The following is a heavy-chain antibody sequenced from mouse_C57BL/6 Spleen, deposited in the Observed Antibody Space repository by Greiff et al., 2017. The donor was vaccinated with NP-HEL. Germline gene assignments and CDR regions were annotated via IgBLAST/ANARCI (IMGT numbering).Heavy chain of an antibody. Sequence: EVQLQQSGPELVKPGASVKISCKASGYTFTDYYMNWVKQSHGKSLEWIGDINPNNGGTSYNQKFKGKATLTVDKYSSTAYMELRGLTSEDSAVYYCARGTYYYGSSYYWGQGTTLTVSS. CDR1: GYTFTDYY. CDR2: INPNNGGT. V-gene: IGHV1-26*01. D-gene: IGHD1-1*01. J-gene: IGHJ2*01. CDR3: ARGTYYYGSSYY.